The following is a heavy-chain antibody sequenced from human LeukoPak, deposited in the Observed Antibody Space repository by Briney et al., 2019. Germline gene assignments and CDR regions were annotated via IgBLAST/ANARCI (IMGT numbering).Heavy chain of an antibody. CDR3: ARMFWRSGRLDY. Sequence: GGSLRLSCATSGFPFSDFSMSWVRQAPGKGLEWVANIKQDGSEKYYVDSVKGRFTISRDNAKNSLYLQMNSLRAEDTAVYYCARMFWRSGRLDYWGQGTLVTVSS. J-gene: IGHJ4*02. CDR2: IKQDGSEK. CDR1: GFPFSDFS. V-gene: IGHV3-7*01. D-gene: IGHD3-16*01.